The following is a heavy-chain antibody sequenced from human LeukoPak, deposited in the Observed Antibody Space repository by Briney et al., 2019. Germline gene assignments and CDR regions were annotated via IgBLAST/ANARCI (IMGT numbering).Heavy chain of an antibody. CDR1: GFTFAIHA. J-gene: IGHJ3*01. V-gene: IGHV3-23*01. D-gene: IGHD3-10*01. CDR2: ISGSGAST. Sequence: GGPLRLSCAASGFTFAIHAMTWVRQAPGKGLEWVSAISGSGASTHYADSVKGQFTISRDNSKNTLFLQMNSLRAEDTAIYYCAKDSYASGRPLHTFDVWGQGTMVTVSS. CDR3: AKDSYASGRPLHTFDV.